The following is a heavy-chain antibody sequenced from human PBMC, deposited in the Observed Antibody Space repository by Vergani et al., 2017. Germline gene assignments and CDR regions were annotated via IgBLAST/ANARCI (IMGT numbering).Heavy chain of an antibody. CDR1: GFTFSSYD. CDR2: IGTAGDT. Sequence: EVQLVESGGGLVQPGVSLRLSCAASGFTFSSYDMHWVRQATGKGLEWVSAIGTAGDTYYPGSVKGRFTISRENAKNSLYLQMNSLRAGDTAVYYCAILGETWIHPYYYYGMDVWGQGTTVTVSS. CDR3: AILGETWIHPYYYYGMDV. V-gene: IGHV3-13*01. D-gene: IGHD5-18*01. J-gene: IGHJ6*02.